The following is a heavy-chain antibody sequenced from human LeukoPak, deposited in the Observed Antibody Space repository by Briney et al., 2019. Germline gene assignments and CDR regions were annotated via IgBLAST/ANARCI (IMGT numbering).Heavy chain of an antibody. CDR3: ARARSDPVYDTSGYYYFDY. D-gene: IGHD3-22*01. CDR2: IYHSGST. V-gene: IGHV4-30-2*01. J-gene: IGHJ4*02. Sequence: SETLSLTCAVSGGSISSGGYSWSWIRQPPGKGLEWIGYIYHSGSTYYNPSLKSRVTISVDRSKNQFSLKLSSVTAADTAVYYCARARSDPVYDTSGYYYFDYWGQGTLVTVS. CDR1: GGSISSGGYS.